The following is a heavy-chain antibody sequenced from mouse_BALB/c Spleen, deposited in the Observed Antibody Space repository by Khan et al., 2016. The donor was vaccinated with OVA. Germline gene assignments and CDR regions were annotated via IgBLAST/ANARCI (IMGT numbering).Heavy chain of an antibody. CDR1: GFTFIDYG. Sequence: EVELVESGGGLVQPGGSRKLSCAASGFTFIDYGMAWVRQTPGKGPEWIAFISSVAYSIYYADPVQGRFTISRENAKNTMYLEMRQLRSDDTAMYYCARGGFAYWGQGTLVTVSA. J-gene: IGHJ3*01. CDR3: ARGGFAY. V-gene: IGHV5-15*02. CDR2: ISSVAYSI.